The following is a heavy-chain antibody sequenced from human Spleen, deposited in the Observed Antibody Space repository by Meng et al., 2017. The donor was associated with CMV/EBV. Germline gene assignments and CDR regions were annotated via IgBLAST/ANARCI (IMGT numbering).Heavy chain of an antibody. Sequence: KASGDTFSSYAIIWVRQAPGQGLEWMGGIIPVLGVANSAQKFQGRVTITADKSTSTAYIELSSLRSDDTAVYYCTRGPISPPGWFDPWGQGTLVTVSS. V-gene: IGHV1-69*10. CDR2: IIPVLGVA. J-gene: IGHJ5*02. CDR1: GDTFSSYA. CDR3: TRGPISPPGWFDP.